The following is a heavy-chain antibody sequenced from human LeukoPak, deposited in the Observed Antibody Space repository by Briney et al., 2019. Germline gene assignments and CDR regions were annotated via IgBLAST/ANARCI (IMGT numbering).Heavy chain of an antibody. CDR1: GFTFSSYA. Sequence: GGSLRLSCAASGFTFSSYAMHWVRRAPGKGLEWVAVIWYDGSNKDYADSVKGRFTISRDNSKNTLYLQMNSLRAEDTAVYYCARGDSRGYYHYFDYWGQGTLVTVSS. D-gene: IGHD3-22*01. V-gene: IGHV3-33*08. J-gene: IGHJ4*02. CDR2: IWYDGSNK. CDR3: ARGDSRGYYHYFDY.